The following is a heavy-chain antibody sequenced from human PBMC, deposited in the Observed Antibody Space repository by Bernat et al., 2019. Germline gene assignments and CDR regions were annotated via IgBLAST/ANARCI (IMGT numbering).Heavy chain of an antibody. J-gene: IGHJ4*02. D-gene: IGHD2-15*01. CDR1: GGTFSSYA. CDR2: IIPIFGTA. CDR3: ARDTRPFAGSGGSCYVW. V-gene: IGHV1-69*01. Sequence: QVQLVQSGAEVKKPGSSVKVSCKASGGTFSSYAISWVRQAPGQGLEWMGGIIPIFGTANYAQKFQGRVTITADESTSTAYMGLSSLGSEDTAVYYCARDTRPFAGSGGSCYVWWGQGTLVTVSS.